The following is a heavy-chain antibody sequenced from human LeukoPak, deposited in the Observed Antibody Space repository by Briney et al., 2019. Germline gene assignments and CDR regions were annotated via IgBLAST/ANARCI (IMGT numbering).Heavy chain of an antibody. V-gene: IGHV3-21*01. CDR1: GFTFSSYS. CDR3: ARVTLFEWFGEVRPYYYYYMDV. CDR2: INRNSSDI. J-gene: IGHJ6*03. D-gene: IGHD3-10*01. Sequence: GGSLRLSCAASGFTFSSYSMNWVRQAPGKGLEWVSCINRNSSDIYYADSVKGRFTISRDNAKNSLYLQMNSPRAEDTAVYYCARVTLFEWFGEVRPYYYYYMDVWGKGTTVTISS.